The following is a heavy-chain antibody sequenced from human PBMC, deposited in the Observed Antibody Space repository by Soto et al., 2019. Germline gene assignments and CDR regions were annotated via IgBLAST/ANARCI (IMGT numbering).Heavy chain of an antibody. V-gene: IGHV1-69*01. Sequence: QVQLVQSGAEVKKPGPSVRFPCKPPGGPSASYPIAWVGKAPGQGLEWMGGIIPIFGTANYAQNFQGRVTITADESTSTAYMELSSLRSVDTAVYYCARDLRAAGRPGMDVWGQGTTVTVSS. D-gene: IGHD6-13*01. CDR1: GGPSASYP. CDR3: ARDLRAAGRPGMDV. J-gene: IGHJ6*02. CDR2: IIPIFGTA.